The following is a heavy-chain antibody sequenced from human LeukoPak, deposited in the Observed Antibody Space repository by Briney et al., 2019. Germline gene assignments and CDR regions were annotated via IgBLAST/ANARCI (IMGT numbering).Heavy chain of an antibody. V-gene: IGHV3-9*01. CDR3: AKGQSWYYFDY. CDR2: ISWNSGSI. Sequence: GGSLRLSCAASGFTFDDYAMHWVRQAPGEGLEWVSGISWNSGSIGYADSVKGRFTISRDNAKNSLYLQMNSLRAEDTALYYCAKGQSWYYFDYWGQGTLVTASS. CDR1: GFTFDDYA. J-gene: IGHJ4*02. D-gene: IGHD6-13*01.